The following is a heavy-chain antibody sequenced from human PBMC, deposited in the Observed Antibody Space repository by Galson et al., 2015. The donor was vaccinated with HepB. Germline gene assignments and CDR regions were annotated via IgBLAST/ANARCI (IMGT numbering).Heavy chain of an antibody. CDR3: AKGGHWLDFDY. Sequence: SLRLSCAASGFISSGYGIHWVRQAPGKGLEWVAFIRFGGNEKYYADSLKGRIIVSSDTYTNTLYLEMNSLRPEDTAVYYCAKGGHWLDFDYWGQGTLVTVSS. D-gene: IGHD6-19*01. CDR2: IRFGGNEK. CDR1: GFISSGYG. V-gene: IGHV3-30*02. J-gene: IGHJ4*02.